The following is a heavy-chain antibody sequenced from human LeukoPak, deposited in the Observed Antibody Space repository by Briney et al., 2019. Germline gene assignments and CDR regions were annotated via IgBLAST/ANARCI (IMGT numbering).Heavy chain of an antibody. CDR3: ARGEWFGDY. Sequence: KPSETLSPTCAVYGGSFSGYYWSWIRQPPGKGLEWMGEINHSGSTNYNPSLKSRVTISVDTSKNQFSLKLSSVTAADTAVYYCARGEWFGDYWGQGTLVTVSS. CDR1: GGSFSGYY. CDR2: INHSGST. D-gene: IGHD3-10*01. V-gene: IGHV4-34*01. J-gene: IGHJ4*02.